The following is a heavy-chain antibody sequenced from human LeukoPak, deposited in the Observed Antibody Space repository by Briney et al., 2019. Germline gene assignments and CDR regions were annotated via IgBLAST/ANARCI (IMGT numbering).Heavy chain of an antibody. V-gene: IGHV3-23*01. CDR1: GFTFSNYA. CDR2: IRGFDSIT. J-gene: IGHJ4*02. Sequence: GGSLRLSCAASGFTFSNYAMNWVRQAPGKGPEWVSSIRGFDSITFYADSVKGRFTISRDISRNTLYLQMNSLRAEDTAVYHCAKTRGDNFFDYWGQGTLVTVSS. CDR3: AKTRGDNFFDY. D-gene: IGHD2-21*02.